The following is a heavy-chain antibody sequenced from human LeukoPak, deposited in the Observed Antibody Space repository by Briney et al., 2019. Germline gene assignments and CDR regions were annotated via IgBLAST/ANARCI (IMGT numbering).Heavy chain of an antibody. V-gene: IGHV4-4*07. CDR3: AKGDRITMTVVVLWGFDY. D-gene: IGHD3-22*01. Sequence: PSETLSLTCTVSGGSISSYYWSWIRQPAGKGLEWIGRIYTSGNTNYNPSLKSRVTMSVDTSKNQFSLKLSSVTAADTAVYYCAKGDRITMTVVVLWGFDYWGQGTRVTVSS. CDR1: GGSISSYY. J-gene: IGHJ4*02. CDR2: IYTSGNT.